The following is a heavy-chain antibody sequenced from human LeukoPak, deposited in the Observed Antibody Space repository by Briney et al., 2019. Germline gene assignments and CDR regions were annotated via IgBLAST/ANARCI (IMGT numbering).Heavy chain of an antibody. CDR3: ERGLRPNIVVVPAPSPFDY. Sequence: GGSLRLSCAASGFTFSSYAMHWVRQAPGKGLEYVSAISSNGGSTYYANSVKGRFTISRDNSKNTLYLQMGSLRAEDMAVYYCERGLRPNIVVVPAPSPFDYWGQGTLVTVSS. V-gene: IGHV3-64*01. D-gene: IGHD2-2*01. CDR2: ISSNGGST. CDR1: GFTFSSYA. J-gene: IGHJ4*02.